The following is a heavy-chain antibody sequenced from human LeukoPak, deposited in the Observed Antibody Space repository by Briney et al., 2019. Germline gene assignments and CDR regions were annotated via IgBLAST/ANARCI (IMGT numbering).Heavy chain of an antibody. CDR1: GFTFSNYG. J-gene: IGHJ6*04. CDR2: IRSKANSYAT. D-gene: IGHD4-23*01. Sequence: GSLRLSCAASGFTFSNYGMNWVRQASGKGLEWVGRIRSKANSYATAYPASVKGRFTISRDDSKNTAYLQMNSLKTEDTAVYYCTRRLRWNVPDVWGKGTTVTVSS. CDR3: TRRLRWNVPDV. V-gene: IGHV3-73*01.